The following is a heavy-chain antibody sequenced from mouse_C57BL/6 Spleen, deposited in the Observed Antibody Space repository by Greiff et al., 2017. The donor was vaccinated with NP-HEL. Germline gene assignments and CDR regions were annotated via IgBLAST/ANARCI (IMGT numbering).Heavy chain of an antibody. CDR2: ISYDGSN. Sequence: EVQLQESGPGLVKPSQSLSLTCSVTGYSITSGYYWNWIRQFPGNKLEWMGYISYDGSNNYNPSLKNRISITRDTSKNQFFLKLNSVTTEDTATYYCARVEGTWFAYWGQGTLVTVSA. CDR1: GYSITSGYY. J-gene: IGHJ3*01. V-gene: IGHV3-6*01. CDR3: ARVEGTWFAY.